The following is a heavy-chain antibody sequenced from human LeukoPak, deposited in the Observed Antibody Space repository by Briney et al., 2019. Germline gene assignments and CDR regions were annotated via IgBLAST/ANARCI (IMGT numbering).Heavy chain of an antibody. J-gene: IGHJ4*02. CDR2: INHSGST. D-gene: IGHD3-10*01. Sequence: SGTLFLTCAVSGGSFSGYYWSWIRQPPGKGLEWSGEINHSGSTNYNPSPTSRVTISVDTSKIQFSLRLSSVTAADTAVYYCAREITMVRGVIMRGTNFFDYWGQGTLVTVSS. CDR3: AREITMVRGVIMRGTNFFDY. CDR1: GGSFSGYY. V-gene: IGHV4-34*01.